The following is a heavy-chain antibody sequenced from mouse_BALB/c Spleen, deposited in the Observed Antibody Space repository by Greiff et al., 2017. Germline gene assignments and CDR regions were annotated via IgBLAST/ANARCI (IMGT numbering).Heavy chain of an antibody. CDR2: ISNGGGST. Sequence: EVQGVESGGGLVQPGGSLKLSCAASGFTFSSYTMSWVRQTPEKRLEWVAYISNGGGSTYYPDTVKGRFTISRDNAKNTLYLQMSSLKSEDTAMYYCARHEDPYYGNPFAYWGQGTLVTVSA. V-gene: IGHV5-12-2*01. J-gene: IGHJ3*01. CDR1: GFTFSSYT. CDR3: ARHEDPYYGNPFAY. D-gene: IGHD2-10*01.